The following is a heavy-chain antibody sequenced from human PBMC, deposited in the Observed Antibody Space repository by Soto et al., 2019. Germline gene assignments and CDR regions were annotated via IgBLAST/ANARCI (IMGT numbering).Heavy chain of an antibody. J-gene: IGHJ4*02. CDR1: GFTFSSYS. D-gene: IGHD2-15*01. V-gene: IGHV3-21*01. CDR3: ARLHYCSGGSCYYFDY. Sequence: GGSLRLSCAASGFTFSSYSMNWVRQAPGKGLEWVSSISSSSSYIYYADSVKGRFTISRDNAKNSLYLQMNSLRAEDTAVYYCARLHYCSGGSCYYFDYWGQGTLV. CDR2: ISSSSSYI.